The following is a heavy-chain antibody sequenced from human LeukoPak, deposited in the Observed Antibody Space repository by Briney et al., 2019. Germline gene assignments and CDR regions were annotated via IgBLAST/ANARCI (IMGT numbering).Heavy chain of an antibody. J-gene: IGHJ4*02. CDR3: AKDPLYRAALGYFDY. V-gene: IGHV3-33*06. Sequence: GRSLRLSCAASGFTFSSYGMHWVRQAPGKGLEWVAVIWYDGSNKYYADSVKGRFTISRDNSKNTLYLQMNSLRAEDTAVYYCAKDPLYRAALGYFDYWGQGTLVTASS. CDR2: IWYDGSNK. CDR1: GFTFSSYG. D-gene: IGHD6-6*01.